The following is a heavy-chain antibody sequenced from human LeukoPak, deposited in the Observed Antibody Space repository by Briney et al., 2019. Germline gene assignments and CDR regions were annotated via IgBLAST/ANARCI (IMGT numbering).Heavy chain of an antibody. CDR2: INPNSGGT. D-gene: IGHD5-18*01. V-gene: IGHV1-2*02. CDR3: ARDHLDTAMVPPHIDY. J-gene: IGHJ4*02. Sequence: ASVKVSCKASGYTFTGYYMHWVRQAPGQGLEWMGWINPNSGGTNYAQKFQGRVTMTRDTSISTAYMELSRLRSDDTAVYYCARDHLDTAMVPPHIDYWGQGTLVTVSS. CDR1: GYTFTGYY.